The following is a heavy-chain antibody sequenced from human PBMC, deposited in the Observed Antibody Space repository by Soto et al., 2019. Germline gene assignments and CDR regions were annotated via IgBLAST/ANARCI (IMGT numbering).Heavy chain of an antibody. D-gene: IGHD3-9*01. CDR1: GGSFSGYY. J-gene: IGHJ5*02. CDR3: ARGTYDILTGYYNRRRFDP. CDR2: INHSGST. Sequence: LSLTCAVYGGSFSGYYWSWIRQPPGKGLEWIGEINHSGSTNYNPSLKSRVTISVDTSKNQFSLKLSSVTAADTAVYYCARGTYDILTGYYNRRRFDPWGQGTLVTVSS. V-gene: IGHV4-34*01.